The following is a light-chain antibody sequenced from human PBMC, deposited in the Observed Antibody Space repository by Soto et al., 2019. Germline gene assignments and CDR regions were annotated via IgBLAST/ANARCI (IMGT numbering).Light chain of an antibody. V-gene: IGKV1-33*01. CDR2: DAS. CDR3: QQYDSFPYS. CDR1: QDISNY. J-gene: IGKJ2*03. Sequence: DIQMTQSPSSLSASVGDRVTITCQASQDISNYLNWYQQKPGKAPKLLIYDASMLERGVPSRFSGGGSGTHFTFTISSLQPEDIATFYCQQYDSFPYSFGQGTKVDIK.